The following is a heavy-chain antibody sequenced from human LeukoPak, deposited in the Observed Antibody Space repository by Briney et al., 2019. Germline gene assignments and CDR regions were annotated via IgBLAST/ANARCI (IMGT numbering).Heavy chain of an antibody. J-gene: IGHJ5*02. D-gene: IGHD2-15*01. CDR3: ARGRRGRRGSWFDP. Sequence: SETLSLTCTVSGGSVSSGSYYWSWIRQPPGKGLEWIGYIYYSGSTNYNPSLKSRVTISVDTSKNQFSLKLSSVTAADTAVYYCARGRRGRRGSWFDPWGQGTLVTVSS. CDR1: GGSVSSGSYY. V-gene: IGHV4-61*01. CDR2: IYYSGST.